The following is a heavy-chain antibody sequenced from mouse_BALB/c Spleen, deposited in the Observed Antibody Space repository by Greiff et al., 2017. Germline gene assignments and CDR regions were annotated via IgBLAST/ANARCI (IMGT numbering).Heavy chain of an antibody. V-gene: IGHV14-4*02. J-gene: IGHJ3*01. CDR3: NAGAATLAY. CDR2: IDPENGDT. CDR1: GFNIKDYY. D-gene: IGHD1-2*01. Sequence: EVQLQQSGAELVRPGASVKLSCTASGFNIKDYYMHWVKQRPEQGLEWIGWIDPENGDTEYAPKFQGKATMTADTSSNTAYLQLSSLTSEDTAVYYCNAGAATLAYWGQGTLVTVSA.